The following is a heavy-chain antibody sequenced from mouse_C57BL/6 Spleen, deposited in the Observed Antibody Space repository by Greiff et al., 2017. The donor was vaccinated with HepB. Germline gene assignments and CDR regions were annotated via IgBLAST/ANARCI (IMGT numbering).Heavy chain of an antibody. CDR3: ARDYDYDDVPFAY. Sequence: VQLQQSGAELAKPGASVKLCCKASGYTFTSYWMHWVKQRPGQGLEWIGYINPSSGYTKYNQKFKDKATLTADKSSSTAYMQLSILTYEDSAVYYCARDYDYDDVPFAYWGQGTLFTVSA. CDR1: GYTFTSYW. D-gene: IGHD2-4*01. CDR2: INPSSGYT. V-gene: IGHV1-7*01. J-gene: IGHJ3*01.